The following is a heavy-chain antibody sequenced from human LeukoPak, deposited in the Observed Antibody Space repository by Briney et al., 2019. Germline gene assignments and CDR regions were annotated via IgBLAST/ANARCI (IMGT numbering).Heavy chain of an antibody. CDR2: IDPSDSYT. V-gene: IGHV5-10-1*01. D-gene: IGHD5-24*01. CDR3: ARLGDGYNSHFQH. CDR1: GYSFTSYW. Sequence: GESLRTSCKGSGYSFTSYWISWVRQMPGKGLEWMGRIDPSDSYTNYSPSFQGHVTISADKSISTAYLQWSSLKASDTAIYCCARLGDGYNSHFQHWGQGTLVTVSS. J-gene: IGHJ1*01.